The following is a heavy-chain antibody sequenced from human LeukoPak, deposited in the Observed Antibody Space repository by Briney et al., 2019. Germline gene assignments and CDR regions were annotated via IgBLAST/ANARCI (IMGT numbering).Heavy chain of an antibody. CDR2: TYSDGST. J-gene: IGHJ6*03. CDR1: GFTVSSNY. CDR3: ARVDYYYYYMDV. Sequence: GGSLRLSCAASGFTVSSNYMRWVRQAPGKGLEWVSVTYSDGSTYYADSVKGRFTISRDNSKNTLYLQMNSLRAEDTAVYYCARVDYYYYYMDVWGKGTTVTISS. V-gene: IGHV3-66*01.